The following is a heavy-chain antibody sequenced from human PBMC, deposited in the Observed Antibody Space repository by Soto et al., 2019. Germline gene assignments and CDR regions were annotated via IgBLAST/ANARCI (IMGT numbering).Heavy chain of an antibody. J-gene: IGHJ4*01. CDR2: IGTDGNT. CDR1: GFTFSSYW. D-gene: IGHD2-2*01. Sequence: LRLSCAASGFTFSSYWMHWVRQAPGKGLVWVSAIGTDGNTYYANSVKGRFTISRDNSRTTLYLQMNSLRVEDTALYYCVRKYPGTRPFDYWGQGTLVTVSS. V-gene: IGHV3-23*01. CDR3: VRKYPGTRPFDY.